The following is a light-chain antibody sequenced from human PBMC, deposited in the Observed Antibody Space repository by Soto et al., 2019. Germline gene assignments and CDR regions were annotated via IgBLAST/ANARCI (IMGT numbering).Light chain of an antibody. Sequence: EIVVTQSPGTLSLSPGERATLACRASQSVSSSYLAWYQQKPGQAPRLLIYGASSRANGLPDRFSGSGSGTDFTLTISRLEPEDFAVYYCQQYGSSPPYTFGQGTKLEIK. V-gene: IGKV3-20*01. CDR3: QQYGSSPPYT. CDR2: GAS. J-gene: IGKJ2*01. CDR1: QSVSSSY.